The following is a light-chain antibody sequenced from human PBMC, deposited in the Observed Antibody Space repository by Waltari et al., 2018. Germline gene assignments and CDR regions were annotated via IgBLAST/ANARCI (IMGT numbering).Light chain of an antibody. J-gene: IGLJ2*01. V-gene: IGLV3-21*02. Sequence: SYELTQPHSVSVSPGQTARITCGGDNIGSKSVQWYQQRPPQAPLLVIYGNRERRPRNPERFSGSTSGETATLTITGVEAGDEADYYCQVWDVTTKYLFGGGTRLTVL. CDR2: GNR. CDR1: NIGSKS. CDR3: QVWDVTTKYL.